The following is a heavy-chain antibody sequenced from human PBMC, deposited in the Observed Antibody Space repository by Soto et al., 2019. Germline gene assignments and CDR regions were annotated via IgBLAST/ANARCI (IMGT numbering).Heavy chain of an antibody. Sequence: NPSETLSLTCAVYGGSFSGYYWSWIRQPPGKGLEWIGEINHSGSTNYNPSLKSRVTTSVDTSKNQFSLKLSSVTAADTAVYYCARARILTGLPIDYWGQGTLVTVSS. V-gene: IGHV4-34*01. CDR1: GGSFSGYY. D-gene: IGHD3-9*01. CDR3: ARARILTGLPIDY. CDR2: INHSGST. J-gene: IGHJ4*02.